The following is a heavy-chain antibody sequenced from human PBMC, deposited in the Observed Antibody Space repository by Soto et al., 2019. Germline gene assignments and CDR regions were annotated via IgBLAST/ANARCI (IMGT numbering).Heavy chain of an antibody. Sequence: QVQLQESGPGLVKPSETLSLTCTVSGGSVSSGSYYWSWIRQPPGKGLEWIGYIYYSGSTNYNPSLNSRVTISVDTSKHQFSLKLSSVTAADTAVYYCAREAGSGGFDYWRQGTLVTVSS. D-gene: IGHD3-10*01. J-gene: IGHJ4*02. CDR2: IYYSGST. CDR1: GGSVSSGSYY. CDR3: AREAGSGGFDY. V-gene: IGHV4-61*01.